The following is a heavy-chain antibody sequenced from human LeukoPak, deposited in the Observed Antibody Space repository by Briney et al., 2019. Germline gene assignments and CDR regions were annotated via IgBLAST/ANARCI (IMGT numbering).Heavy chain of an antibody. J-gene: IGHJ4*02. Sequence: GGSLRLSCAASGFTVSNNYMSWVRQAPGKGLEWVSYISSSSSTIYYADSVKGRFTISRDNAKNSLYLQMNSLRAEDTAVYYCARDSAHYDFWSGYYRFDYWGQGTLVTVSS. CDR3: ARDSAHYDFWSGYYRFDY. V-gene: IGHV3-48*01. CDR1: GFTVSNNY. D-gene: IGHD3-3*01. CDR2: ISSSSSTI.